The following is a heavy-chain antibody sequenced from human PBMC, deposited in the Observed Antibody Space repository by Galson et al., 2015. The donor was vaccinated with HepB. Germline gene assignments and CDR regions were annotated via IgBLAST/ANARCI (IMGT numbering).Heavy chain of an antibody. CDR1: GGTFRNYA. J-gene: IGHJ4*02. Sequence: SVKVSCKASGGTFRNYAISWVRQAPGQGLEWMGRFIPVLDITNYAQKFQGRITITADKSTSTDYIELSSLRSDDTAVYYCARSPAWYSIDYWGQGTLVIVSS. CDR2: FIPVLDIT. D-gene: IGHD4-11*01. V-gene: IGHV1-69*04. CDR3: ARSPAWYSIDY.